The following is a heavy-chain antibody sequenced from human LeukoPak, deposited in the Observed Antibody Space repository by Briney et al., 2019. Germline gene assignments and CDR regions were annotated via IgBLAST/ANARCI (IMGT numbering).Heavy chain of an antibody. D-gene: IGHD3-9*01. CDR3: VRAQGSDWSLDY. V-gene: IGHV3-33*01. CDR2: IWYDGSNK. CDR1: GFTFSSYG. J-gene: IGHJ4*02. Sequence: PGGSLRLSCAASGFTFSSYGMHWVRQAPGKGLEWVAVIWYDGSNKYYADSVKGRFTISRDNSKNTLHLQMHSLRTEDTNVYYCVRAQGSDWSLDYWGQGTLVTVSS.